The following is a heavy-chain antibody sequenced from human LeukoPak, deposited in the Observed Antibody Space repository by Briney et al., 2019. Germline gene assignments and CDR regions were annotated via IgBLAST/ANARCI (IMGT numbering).Heavy chain of an antibody. D-gene: IGHD2-2*01. V-gene: IGHV3-64D*06. CDR2: ISSNGGST. CDR1: GFTFSSYA. J-gene: IGHJ4*02. Sequence: GSLRLSCSVSGFTFSSYAMHWVRQAPGKGLEYVSAISSNGGSTYYADSVKGRFTISRDNSKNTLYLQMSSLRAEDTAVYYCVKDQHCSSTSCYAVLFDYWGQGTLVTVSS. CDR3: VKDQHCSSTSCYAVLFDY.